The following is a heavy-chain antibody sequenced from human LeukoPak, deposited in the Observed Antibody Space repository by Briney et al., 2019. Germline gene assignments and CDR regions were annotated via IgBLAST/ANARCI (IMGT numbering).Heavy chain of an antibody. CDR3: AGGGFDY. CDR2: ISYDGSNK. J-gene: IGHJ4*02. V-gene: IGHV3-30*04. Sequence: GGSLRLSCAASGFTFSSYAMHWVRQAPGKGLEWVAVISYDGSNKYYADPVKGRFTISRDNSKNTLYLQMNSLRAEDTAVYYCAGGGFDYWGQGTLVTVSS. CDR1: GFTFSSYA.